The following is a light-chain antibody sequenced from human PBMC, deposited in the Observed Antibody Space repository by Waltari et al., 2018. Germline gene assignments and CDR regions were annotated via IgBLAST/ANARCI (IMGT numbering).Light chain of an antibody. V-gene: IGLV2-14*01. CDR1: DLDVGAYYF. CDR3: SSYTTSSAPGV. CDR2: EVS. Sequence: QSALTQPASVSGPPGQSITISCSGTDLDVGAYYFVPWYQQHPGKAPHLIIYEVSNRPSGISNRFSASKSGNTASLTISGLQAEDEADYYCSSYTTSSAPGVFGTGTRVTVL. J-gene: IGLJ1*01.